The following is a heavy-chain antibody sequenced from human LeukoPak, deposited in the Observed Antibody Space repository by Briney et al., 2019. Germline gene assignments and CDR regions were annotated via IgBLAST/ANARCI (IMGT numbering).Heavy chain of an antibody. V-gene: IGHV3-23*01. CDR1: GFSFSPYD. J-gene: IGHJ4*02. Sequence: GGSLRLSCTPSGFSFSPYDMNWVRKAPGKGLEWVSVNSGSGCSSDHADSVEGRLTLPRDHSKNTVYLQMNSLRAEDTAIYFCAKDGAATIYYCAHWGRGTLV. CDR2: NSGSGCSS. CDR3: AKDGAATIYYCAH. D-gene: IGHD5-12*01.